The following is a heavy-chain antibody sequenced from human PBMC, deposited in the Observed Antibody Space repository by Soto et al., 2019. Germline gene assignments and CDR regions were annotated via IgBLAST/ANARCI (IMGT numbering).Heavy chain of an antibody. CDR2: IYYSGST. CDR1: GGSISTYY. D-gene: IGHD3-10*01. CDR3: ARGKFPFTFDY. Sequence: SETLSLTCTVSGGSISTYYWSWIRQPPGKGLEWIGYIYYSGSTNYNPSLKSRVTISEDASKNQFSLKLSSVTAADTAVYYCARGKFPFTFDYWGQGTLVTVS. V-gene: IGHV4-59*01. J-gene: IGHJ4*02.